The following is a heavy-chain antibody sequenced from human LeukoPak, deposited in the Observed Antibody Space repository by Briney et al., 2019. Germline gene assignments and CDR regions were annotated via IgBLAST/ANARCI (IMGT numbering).Heavy chain of an antibody. CDR3: ARLRGAMTPVTSDFDY. D-gene: IGHD4-17*01. Sequence: PSETLSLTCTVTGGSISGSGYYWAWVRQPPGKGLEWVGSGFYSGSAYPNPSLKSRVTISVDTSRNQFSLNLSSVTAADTAVYYCARLRGAMTPVTSDFDYWGQGTLVTVSS. CDR1: GGSISGSGYY. CDR2: GFYSGSA. V-gene: IGHV4-39*01. J-gene: IGHJ4*02.